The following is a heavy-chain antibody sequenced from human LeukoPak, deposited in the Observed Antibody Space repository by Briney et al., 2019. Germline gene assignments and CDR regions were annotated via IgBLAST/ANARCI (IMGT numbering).Heavy chain of an antibody. J-gene: IGHJ3*01. CDR2: ISSSSSYI. Sequence: KSGGSLRLSCAASGFTFSSYSMNWVRQAPGKGLEWVSSISSSSSYIYYADSVKGRFTISRGDSKNTLYLQMSSLRGEDTAIYYCARAWDFVVGAFDLWGQGTMVTVSS. CDR3: ARAWDFVVGAFDL. D-gene: IGHD2-2*01. CDR1: GFTFSSYS. V-gene: IGHV3-21*04.